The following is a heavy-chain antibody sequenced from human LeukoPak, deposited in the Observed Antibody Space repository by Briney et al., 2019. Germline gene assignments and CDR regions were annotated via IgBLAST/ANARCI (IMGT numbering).Heavy chain of an antibody. CDR1: GGSISSSSYY. J-gene: IGHJ4*02. Sequence: SETLSLTCTVSGGSISSSSYYWGWIRQPPGKGLEWIGSIYYSGSTYYNPSLKSRVTISVDTSKNQFSLKLSSVTAADTAVYYCARHGTVTKYFDYWGQGTLVTVSS. D-gene: IGHD4-17*01. CDR3: ARHGTVTKYFDY. CDR2: IYYSGST. V-gene: IGHV4-39*01.